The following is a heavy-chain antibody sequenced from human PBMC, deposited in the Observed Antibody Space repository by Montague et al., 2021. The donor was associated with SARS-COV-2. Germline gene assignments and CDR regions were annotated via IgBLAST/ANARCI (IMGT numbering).Heavy chain of an antibody. J-gene: IGHJ6*02. D-gene: IGHD2-2*01. CDR3: ARGVVVPAAMSLYQGYYYYGMDV. V-gene: IGHV4-31*03. CDR2: IYYSGST. Sequence: TLSLTCTVSGGSISSGGYYWSWIRQHPGKGLEWIGYIYYSGSTYYXPSLKSRVTISVDTSKNQFSLKLSSVTAADTAVYYCARGVVVPAAMSLYQGYYYYGMDVWGQGTTVTVSS. CDR1: GGSISSGGYY.